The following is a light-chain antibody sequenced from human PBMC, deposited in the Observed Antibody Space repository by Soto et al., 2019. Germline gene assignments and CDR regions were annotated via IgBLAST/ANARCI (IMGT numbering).Light chain of an antibody. CDR1: QSLLHSNGYNY. CDR3: MQALQTPGT. V-gene: IGKV2-28*01. Sequence: DIVMTQSPLSLPVTPGEPASISCRSSQSLLHSNGYNYLDWYLQKPGQSPQLLIYLGSNRASGVPERFSGSGSGTDFTLKISRVEAEDVGVYYCMQALQTPGTFGQGTKVEIK. CDR2: LGS. J-gene: IGKJ1*01.